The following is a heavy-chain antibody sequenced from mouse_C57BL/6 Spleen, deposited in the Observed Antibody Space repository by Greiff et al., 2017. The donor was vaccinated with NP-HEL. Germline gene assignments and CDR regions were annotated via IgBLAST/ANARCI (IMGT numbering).Heavy chain of an antibody. CDR1: GYTFTSYW. CDR3: SNAGSMDY. J-gene: IGHJ4*01. V-gene: IGHV1-69*01. CDR2: IDPSDSYT. Sequence: VQLQQSGAELVMPGASVKLSCKASGYTFTSYWMHWVKQRPGQGLEWIGEIDPSDSYTNYNQKFKGKSTLTVDKSSSTAYMQLSSLTSEDAAVYYWSNAGSMDYWGQGTSVTVSS.